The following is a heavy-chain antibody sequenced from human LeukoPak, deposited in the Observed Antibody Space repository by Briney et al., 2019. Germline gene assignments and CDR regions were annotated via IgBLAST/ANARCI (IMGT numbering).Heavy chain of an antibody. Sequence: ASVKVSCKASGYTFTSYYMHWVRQAPGQGLEWMGIINPSGGSTSSAQKFQGRVTMTRDMSTSTVYMELSSLRSEDTAVYYCARDTGDVDTAMRTYILDYWGQGTLVTVSS. V-gene: IGHV1-46*01. CDR2: INPSGGST. CDR1: GYTFTSYY. CDR3: ARDTGDVDTAMRTYILDY. D-gene: IGHD5-18*01. J-gene: IGHJ4*02.